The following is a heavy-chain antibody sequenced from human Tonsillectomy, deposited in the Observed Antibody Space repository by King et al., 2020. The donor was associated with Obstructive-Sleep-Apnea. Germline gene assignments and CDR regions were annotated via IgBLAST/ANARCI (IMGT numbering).Heavy chain of an antibody. CDR3: AKDLFRSSGGHFAMDV. Sequence: VQLVESGGGVVQPGRSLTLSCEASRFTFSTYAMQWVRQAPGKGPEWVAGIHHDGRQAFYADSVRGRFTISRDNSKDTLYLQMNSLRVEDTAIYYCAKDLFRSSGGHFAMDVWGQGTTVTVS. V-gene: IGHV3-33*06. CDR1: RFTFSTYA. D-gene: IGHD3-22*01. CDR2: IHHDGRQA. J-gene: IGHJ6*02.